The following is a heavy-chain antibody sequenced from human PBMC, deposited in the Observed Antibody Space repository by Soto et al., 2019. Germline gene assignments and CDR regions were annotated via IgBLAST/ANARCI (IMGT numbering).Heavy chain of an antibody. CDR3: AKASSWYYYYSMDV. J-gene: IGHJ6*02. D-gene: IGHD3-16*01. CDR2: ISYDGSNK. V-gene: IGHV3-30*18. CDR1: GFTFSSYG. Sequence: PGGSLRLSCAASGFTFSSYGMHWVRQAPGKGLEWVAVISYDGSNKYYADSVKGRFTISRDNSKNTLYLQMNSLRAEDTAVYYCAKASSWYYYYSMDVWGRGTAVTVSS.